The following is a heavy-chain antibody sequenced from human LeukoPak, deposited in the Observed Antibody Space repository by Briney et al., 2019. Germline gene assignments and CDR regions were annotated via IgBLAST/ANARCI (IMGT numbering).Heavy chain of an antibody. Sequence: SETLSLTCTVSGGSISSYYWSWIRQPPGKGLEWIGYIYYSGSTNYNPSLKSRVTISVDTSKNQFSLKLSSVTAADTAVYYCARGYYYGSGSYFFDYWGQGTLVTVSS. CDR2: IYYSGST. J-gene: IGHJ4*02. V-gene: IGHV4-59*01. CDR1: GGSISSYY. D-gene: IGHD3-10*01. CDR3: ARGYYYGSGSYFFDY.